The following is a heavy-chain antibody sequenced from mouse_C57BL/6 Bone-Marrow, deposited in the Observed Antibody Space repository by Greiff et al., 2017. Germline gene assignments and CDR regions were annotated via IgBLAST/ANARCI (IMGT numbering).Heavy chain of an antibody. CDR3: ARDAGGSSAPTAYFDV. V-gene: IGHV7-1*01. CDR2: SRNKANDYTT. J-gene: IGHJ1*03. D-gene: IGHD1-1*01. Sequence: EVKVVESGGGLVQSGRSLRLSCATSGFTFSDFYMEWVRQAPGKGLEWIAASRNKANDYTTEYSASVKGRFIVSRDTSQSILYLQMNALRAEDTAIYYWARDAGGSSAPTAYFDVWGTGTTVTVSS. CDR1: GFTFSDFY.